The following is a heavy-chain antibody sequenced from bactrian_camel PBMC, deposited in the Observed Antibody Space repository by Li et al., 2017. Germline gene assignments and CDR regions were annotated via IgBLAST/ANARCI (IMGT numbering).Heavy chain of an antibody. CDR3: AKEDPGAGRAV. CDR2: IYSDGSGT. CDR1: EFDFASHG. Sequence: HVQLVESGGDLVKPGESLKLSREVAEFDFASHGMSWVRQAPGKGLEWLSGIYSDGSGTFYSDSVKGRFTLSRDDSKNELYLQVNSLKTEDTAMYYCAKEDPGAGRAVWGQGTQVTVS. J-gene: IGHJ4*01. V-gene: IGHV3S6*01.